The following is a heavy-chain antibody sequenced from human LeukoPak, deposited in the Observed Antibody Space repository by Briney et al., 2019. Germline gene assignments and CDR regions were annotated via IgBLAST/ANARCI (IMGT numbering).Heavy chain of an antibody. J-gene: IGHJ4*02. CDR1: GFTFSSSA. Sequence: GGSLRLSCAASGFTFSSSAMSWVRQAPGKGLQWVSVISGSGESTYYADSAKGRFTISRDNSKNTLYLQMNSLRAEDTAVYYCAKAPVYASANRAYFDYWGQGTLVTVSS. CDR3: AKAPVYASANRAYFDY. D-gene: IGHD5/OR15-5a*01. V-gene: IGHV3-23*01. CDR2: ISGSGEST.